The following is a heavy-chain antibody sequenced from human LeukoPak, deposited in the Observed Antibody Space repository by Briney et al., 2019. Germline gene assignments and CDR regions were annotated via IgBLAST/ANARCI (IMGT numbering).Heavy chain of an antibody. J-gene: IGHJ4*02. D-gene: IGHD1-1*01. CDR1: GFIVSTNY. Sequence: GGSLRLSCVASGFIVSTNYMSWVRQAPGKGLEWVAVIFRGDGTYHADSVKGRLTISRDASKNTVYLHMNSLPAEDTAIYYCVKEVPVSTIYDWGQGVLVTVSS. CDR3: VKEVPVSTIYD. CDR2: IFRGDGT. V-gene: IGHV3-66*01.